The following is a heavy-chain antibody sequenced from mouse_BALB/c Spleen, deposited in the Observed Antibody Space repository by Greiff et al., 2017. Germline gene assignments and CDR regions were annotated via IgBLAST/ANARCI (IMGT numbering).Heavy chain of an antibody. V-gene: IGHV1-63*02. CDR1: GYTFTNYW. J-gene: IGHJ4*01. D-gene: IGHD2-3*01. CDR2: IYPGGGYT. CDR3: ARNDGYYRAMDY. Sequence: QVQLKQSGAELVRPGTSVKISCKASGYTFTNYWLGWVKQRPGHGLEWIGDIYPGGGYTNYNEKFKGKATLTADTSSSTAYMQLSSLTSEDSAVYFCARNDGYYRAMDYWGQGTSVTVSS.